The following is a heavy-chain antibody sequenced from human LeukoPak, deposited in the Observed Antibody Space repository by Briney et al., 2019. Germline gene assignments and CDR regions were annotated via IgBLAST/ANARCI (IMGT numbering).Heavy chain of an antibody. Sequence: GGSLRLSCAASGFTFSSYSMNWVRQAPGKGLEWVSYISSSSSTIYYADSVKGRFTISRDNAKNSLYLQMNSLRAEDTAVYYCARGGKWSFDYWGQGTLVTVSS. CDR1: GFTFSSYS. D-gene: IGHD2-15*01. J-gene: IGHJ4*02. CDR3: ARGGKWSFDY. V-gene: IGHV3-48*01. CDR2: ISSSSSTI.